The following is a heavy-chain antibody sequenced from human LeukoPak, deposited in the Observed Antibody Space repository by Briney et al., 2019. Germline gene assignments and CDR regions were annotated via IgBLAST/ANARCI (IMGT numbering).Heavy chain of an antibody. Sequence: PGGSLRLSCAASGFTFSSYEMHWVRQAPGKGLEWVSYISSSGSTIYYADSVKGRFTISRDNAKNSLYLQMNSLRAEDTAVYYCASLGDIVVVVAANAFDIWGQGTMVTVSS. CDR1: GFTFSSYE. D-gene: IGHD2-15*01. V-gene: IGHV3-48*03. J-gene: IGHJ3*02. CDR2: ISSSGSTI. CDR3: ASLGDIVVVVAANAFDI.